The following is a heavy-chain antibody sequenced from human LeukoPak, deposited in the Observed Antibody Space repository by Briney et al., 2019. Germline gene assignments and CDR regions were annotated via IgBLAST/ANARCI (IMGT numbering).Heavy chain of an antibody. V-gene: IGHV4-4*07. J-gene: IGHJ4*02. CDR1: GGSISSYY. CDR3: ARGGKATVVTV. Sequence: PSETLTLTCTASGGSISSYYWSWIWQPAGKGLEWIGRIYSSGSTNYNPSLKSRVTMSVDTSKNQFSLKLSSVTAADTAVYYCARGGKATVVTVWGQGTLVTVSS. D-gene: IGHD4-23*01. CDR2: IYSSGST.